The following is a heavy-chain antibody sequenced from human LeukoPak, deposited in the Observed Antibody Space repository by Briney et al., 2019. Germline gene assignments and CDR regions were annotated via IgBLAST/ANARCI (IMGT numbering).Heavy chain of an antibody. CDR3: ARRLGYSYGYFDY. CDR2: IYYSGST. CDR1: GGSISSYY. D-gene: IGHD5-18*01. V-gene: IGHV4-59*01. J-gene: IGHJ4*02. Sequence: SETLSLTCTVSGGSISSYYWSWIRQPPGKGLELIGYIYYSGSTNYNPSLKSRVTISVDTSKNQFSLKLSSVTAADTAVYYCARRLGYSYGYFDYWGQGTLVTVSS.